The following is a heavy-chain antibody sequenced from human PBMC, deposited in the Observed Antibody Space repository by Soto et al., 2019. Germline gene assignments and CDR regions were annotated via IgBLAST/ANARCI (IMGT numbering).Heavy chain of an antibody. Sequence: SETLSLTCSVSGVSISDCCWGWIRQPPGKGLEWIGYTYSTGSTNYNPSLKSRVTISVDTSKNQFSLRLTSVTAADTAVYYCARDGGRGTGSSSGIFYGMDVWGQGTTVTVS. CDR2: TYSTGST. CDR1: GVSISDCC. J-gene: IGHJ6*02. D-gene: IGHD6-6*01. V-gene: IGHV4-59*13. CDR3: ARDGGRGTGSSSGIFYGMDV.